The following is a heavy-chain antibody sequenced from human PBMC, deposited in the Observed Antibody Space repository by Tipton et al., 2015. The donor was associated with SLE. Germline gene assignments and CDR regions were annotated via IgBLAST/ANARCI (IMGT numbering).Heavy chain of an antibody. CDR1: GGSFSGYF. CDR3: ARTPSCGATHCYAFDI. Sequence: TLSLTCAVDGGSFSGYFWTWIRQPPGKGLEWVGEINHGGNTNHNPSLKSRVTLSVDTSKNQFSLRLTSVTAADTAVYYCARTPSCGATHCYAFDIWGQGTMVSVS. CDR2: INHGGNT. V-gene: IGHV4-34*01. J-gene: IGHJ3*02. D-gene: IGHD2-21*01.